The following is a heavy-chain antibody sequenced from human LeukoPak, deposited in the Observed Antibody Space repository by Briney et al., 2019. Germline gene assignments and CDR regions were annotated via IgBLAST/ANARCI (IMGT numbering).Heavy chain of an antibody. J-gene: IGHJ4*02. CDR1: GFIFSRYD. D-gene: IGHD3-3*01. CDR2: ISFAGDKT. Sequence: GGSLRLSCAASGFIFSRYDMSWVRQPPEEGLEWVSTISFAGDKTAYTDSVKGRFTISRDNSKNTLYLQMNSLRAEDTAIYYCAKDPGGYYYYFDYWGQGTLVTVSS. V-gene: IGHV3-23*01. CDR3: AKDPGGYYYYFDY.